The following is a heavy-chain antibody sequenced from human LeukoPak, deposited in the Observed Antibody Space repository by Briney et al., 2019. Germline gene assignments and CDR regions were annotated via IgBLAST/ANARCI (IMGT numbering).Heavy chain of an antibody. V-gene: IGHV3-30*04. D-gene: IGHD6-13*01. CDR3: ARDQKYSSSWYPY. CDR1: GFTFSSYA. J-gene: IGHJ4*02. Sequence: GGSLRLSCAASGFTFSSYAMHGVRQAPGKGLEWVAVISYDGSNKYYADSVKGRFTISRDNSKNTLYLQMNSLRAEDTAVYYCARDQKYSSSWYPYWGQGTLVTVSS. CDR2: ISYDGSNK.